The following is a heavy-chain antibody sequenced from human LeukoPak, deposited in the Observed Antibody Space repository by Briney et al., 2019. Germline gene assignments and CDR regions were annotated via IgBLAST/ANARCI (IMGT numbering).Heavy chain of an antibody. D-gene: IGHD5-18*01. Sequence: SETLSLTCTVSGGSISSSSYYWGWIRQPPGKGLEWIGSIYYSGSTYYNPSLKSRVTISVDTSKDQFSLKLSSVTAADTAVYYCARVSKVSSWIQLWLEHYFDYWGQGTLVTVSS. V-gene: IGHV4-39*07. J-gene: IGHJ4*02. CDR2: IYYSGST. CDR3: ARVSKVSSWIQLWLEHYFDY. CDR1: GGSISSSSYY.